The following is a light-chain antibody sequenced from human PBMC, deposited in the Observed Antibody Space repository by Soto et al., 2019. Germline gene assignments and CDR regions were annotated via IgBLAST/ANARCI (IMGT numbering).Light chain of an antibody. V-gene: IGKV2-28*01. CDR3: MQALQTPIT. CDR1: QSLLHRNGYNY. Sequence: DIVMTQSPLSLPVTPGEPASISCRSSQSLLHRNGYNYLDWYLQKPGQSPQFLIYLGSNRASGVPDRFSGSGPGTDFTLKISRVEAEDVGVYYCMQALQTPITFGQGTRLEIK. CDR2: LGS. J-gene: IGKJ5*01.